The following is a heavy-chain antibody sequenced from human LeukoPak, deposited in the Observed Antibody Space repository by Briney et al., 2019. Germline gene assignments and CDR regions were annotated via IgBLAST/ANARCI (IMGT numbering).Heavy chain of an antibody. Sequence: GGSLRLSSAASGFTFSSYAMSWVRQAPGKGLEWVSAISGSGGSTYYADSVKGRFTISRDNSKNKLYLQMNSLRAEDTAVYYCAKDGSIAAPWASVYYYMDVWGKGTTVTVSS. CDR3: AKDGSIAAPWASVYYYMDV. CDR1: GFTFSSYA. D-gene: IGHD6-6*01. CDR2: ISGSGGST. J-gene: IGHJ6*03. V-gene: IGHV3-23*01.